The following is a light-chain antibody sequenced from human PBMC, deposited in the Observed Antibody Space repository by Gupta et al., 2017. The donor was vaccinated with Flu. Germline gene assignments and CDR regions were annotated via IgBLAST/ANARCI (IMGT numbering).Light chain of an antibody. V-gene: IGKV1-5*03. CDR3: QQYNSYSPGYT. CDR1: QSLSSW. Sequence: DIQITHSPSTLSASLVYRVTITCRASQSLSSWLAWYPQKPGKAPKLLIHKAYSLERGDPSMFSGSGSGTEVTLTISSLQPEDFATYSCQQYNSYSPGYTFGQGTKLEIK. J-gene: IGKJ2*01. CDR2: KAY.